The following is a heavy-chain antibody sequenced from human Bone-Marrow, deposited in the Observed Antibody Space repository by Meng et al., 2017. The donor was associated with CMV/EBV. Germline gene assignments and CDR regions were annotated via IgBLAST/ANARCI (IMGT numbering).Heavy chain of an antibody. J-gene: IGHJ4*02. CDR2: IYYNGYT. CDR1: SGSIGSGSYF. V-gene: IGHV4-39*07. CDR3: ARGVYLDTYFRYVDY. D-gene: IGHD2/OR15-2a*01. Sequence: SETLSLTCIVSSGSIGSGSYFWTWIRQPPGKGLESIGLIYYNGYTFYNPYLESRVIISMDMSNNQFSLTLNSLTAADTAVYYCARGVYLDTYFRYVDYWGQGMLVTVSS.